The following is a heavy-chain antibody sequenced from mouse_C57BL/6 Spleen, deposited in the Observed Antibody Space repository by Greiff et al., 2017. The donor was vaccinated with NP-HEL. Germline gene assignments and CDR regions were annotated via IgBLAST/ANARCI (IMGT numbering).Heavy chain of an antibody. V-gene: IGHV1-69*01. D-gene: IGHD1-1*01. CDR2: IDPSDSYT. Sequence: QVQLKQPGAELVMPGASVKLSCKASGYTFTSYWMHWVKQRPGQGLEWIGEIDPSDSYTNYNQKFKGKSTLTVDKSSSTAYMQLSSLTSEDSAVYYCARSTTVPAMDYWGQGTSVTVSS. CDR3: ARSTTVPAMDY. CDR1: GYTFTSYW. J-gene: IGHJ4*01.